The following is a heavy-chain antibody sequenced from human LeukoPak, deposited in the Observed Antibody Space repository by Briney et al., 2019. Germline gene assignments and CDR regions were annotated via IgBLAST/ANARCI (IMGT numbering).Heavy chain of an antibody. V-gene: IGHV3-30*03. D-gene: IGHD3-10*01. J-gene: IGHJ4*02. CDR1: GFTFSSYS. CDR2: ISAEGDIQ. CDR3: TRDMIRGVPDYIDY. Sequence: TGGSLRLSCAASGFTFSSYSMHWVRQAPGKGLEWVAAISAEGDIQIYLDSVMGRFTISRDNSKSTLYLQMNSLRIEDTGFYYCTRDMIRGVPDYIDYWGQGTLVTVSS.